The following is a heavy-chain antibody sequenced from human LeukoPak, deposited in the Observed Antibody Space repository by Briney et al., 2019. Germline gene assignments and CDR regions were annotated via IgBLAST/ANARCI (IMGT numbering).Heavy chain of an antibody. V-gene: IGHV1-8*01. D-gene: IGHD4-17*01. J-gene: IGHJ5*02. CDR2: MNPNSGNT. CDR1: GYTFTSYD. Sequence: GASVKVSCKASGYTFTSYDINWVRQATGQGLEWMGWMNPNSGNTGYAQKFQGRVTMTRNTSISTAYMELSSLRSDDTAVYYCALTTVTTGRFDPWGQGTLVTVSS. CDR3: ALTTVTTGRFDP.